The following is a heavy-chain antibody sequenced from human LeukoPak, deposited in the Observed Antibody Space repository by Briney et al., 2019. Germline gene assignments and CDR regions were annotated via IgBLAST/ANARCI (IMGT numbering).Heavy chain of an antibody. Sequence: GGSLRLSCAASGFTFSSYSMNWVRQVPGKGLEWVSYITSGGSITSYAASVKDRFTISSDNAKNSVFLQMNSLRADDTAVYYCARDRDWAFDYWGRGTLVTVSS. CDR2: ITSGGSIT. D-gene: IGHD3-9*01. J-gene: IGHJ4*02. CDR1: GFTFSSYS. CDR3: ARDRDWAFDY. V-gene: IGHV3-48*01.